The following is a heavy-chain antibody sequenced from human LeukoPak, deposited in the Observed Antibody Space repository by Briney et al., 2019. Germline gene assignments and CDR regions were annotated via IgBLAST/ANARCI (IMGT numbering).Heavy chain of an antibody. Sequence: SETLSLTCTVSGGSLSSYYWSWIRQPPGKGLEWIGYIYYSGSTNYNPSLKSRVTISVDTSKNQFSLKLSSVTAADTAVYYCASGMVATGNWFDPWGQGTLVTVSS. CDR1: GGSLSSYY. CDR2: IYYSGST. CDR3: ASGMVATGNWFDP. V-gene: IGHV4-59*01. D-gene: IGHD5-12*01. J-gene: IGHJ5*02.